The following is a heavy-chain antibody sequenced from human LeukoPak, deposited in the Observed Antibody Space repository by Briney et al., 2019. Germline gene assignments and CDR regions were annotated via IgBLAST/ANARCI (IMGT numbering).Heavy chain of an antibody. CDR3: ARGTVTAIFPFDY. J-gene: IGHJ4*02. CDR1: GYTFTGYY. Sequence: ASVKVSCRASGYTFTGYYMHWVRQAPGQGLEWMGWINPNSGGTNYAQKFQGRVTITADKSTSTAYMELSSLRSEDTAVYYCARGTVTAIFPFDYWGQGTLVTVSS. D-gene: IGHD2-21*02. V-gene: IGHV1-2*02. CDR2: INPNSGGT.